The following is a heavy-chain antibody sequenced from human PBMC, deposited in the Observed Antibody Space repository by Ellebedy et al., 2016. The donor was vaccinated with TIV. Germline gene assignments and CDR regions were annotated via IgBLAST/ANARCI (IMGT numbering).Heavy chain of an antibody. Sequence: GESLKISCTASGFTFGDYAMSWFRQAPGKGLEWVGFVRSQAYGGTTDYAASVKGRFAISRDDSKSIAYLQMNSLKTEDTAVYYCARGVGPPTGYFDYWGQGTLVTVSS. CDR1: GFTFGDYA. CDR2: VRSQAYGGTT. CDR3: ARGVGPPTGYFDY. V-gene: IGHV3-49*03. D-gene: IGHD1-26*01. J-gene: IGHJ4*02.